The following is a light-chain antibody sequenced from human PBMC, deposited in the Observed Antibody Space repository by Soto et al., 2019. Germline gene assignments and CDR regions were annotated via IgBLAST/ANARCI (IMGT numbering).Light chain of an antibody. CDR3: QQHNQWPIT. CDR1: QTLSPN. J-gene: IGKJ5*01. Sequence: DIVLTQSPGTLSLSPGERATLSCRASQTLSPNYLAWCQQKPGHPPRLLIYGSSKRATGIPARFSGSGSGTEFTLTINSLQSEDSAVYYCQQHNQWPITFGQGTRLEIK. V-gene: IGKV3D-15*01. CDR2: GSS.